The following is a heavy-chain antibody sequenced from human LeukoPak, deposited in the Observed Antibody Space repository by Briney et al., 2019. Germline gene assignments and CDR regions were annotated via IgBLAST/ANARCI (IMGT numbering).Heavy chain of an antibody. J-gene: IGHJ3*02. CDR2: ISAYNGNT. CDR1: GYTLTELS. D-gene: IGHD6-13*01. V-gene: IGHV1-18*01. CDR3: ARDAGYSSDAFDI. Sequence: ASVKVSCKVSGYTLTELSMHWVRQAPGQGLEWMGWISAYNGNTNYAQKLQGRVTMTTDTSTSTAYMELRSLRSDDTAVYYCARDAGYSSDAFDIWGQGTMVTVSS.